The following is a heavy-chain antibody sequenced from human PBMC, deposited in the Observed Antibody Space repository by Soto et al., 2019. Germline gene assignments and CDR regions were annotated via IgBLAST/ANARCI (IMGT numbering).Heavy chain of an antibody. CDR2: ISRSSSNI. J-gene: IGHJ6*02. V-gene: IGHV3-21*01. Sequence: XGSLILSCSASGFTFSNYSMNWVRQAPGKGLEWVSSISRSSSNIYYADSVKGRFTISRDNAKNALYLHMNSLRAGDTAVYYCARDLKVAGANSYYYYGMDVWGQGTTVTVSS. CDR3: ARDLKVAGANSYYYYGMDV. D-gene: IGHD6-19*01. CDR1: GFTFSNYS.